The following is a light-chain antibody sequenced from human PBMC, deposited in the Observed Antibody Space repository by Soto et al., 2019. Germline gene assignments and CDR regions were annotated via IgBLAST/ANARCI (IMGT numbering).Light chain of an antibody. V-gene: IGKV1-12*01. CDR1: QGISSW. Sequence: DIQMTQSPSSVSASVGDRVTITCRASQGISSWLAWYQKKPGKAPKLLIYAASSLQSGVPSRISGSGSGADFPLTISTLQPEDFATYYCQQANSFPLTFGGGTKVEIK. CDR2: AAS. CDR3: QQANSFPLT. J-gene: IGKJ4*01.